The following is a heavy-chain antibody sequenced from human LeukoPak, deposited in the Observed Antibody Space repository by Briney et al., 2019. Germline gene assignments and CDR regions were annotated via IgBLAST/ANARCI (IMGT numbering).Heavy chain of an antibody. J-gene: IGHJ6*04. CDR1: GFTFSTYW. Sequence: SGGSLRLSCAASGFTFSTYWMSWVRQAPGKGLEWVANIKQDGSEKYYVDSVKGRFTISRDNAKNSLYLQMNSLRAEDTAVYYCAELGITMIGGVWGKGTTVTISS. D-gene: IGHD3-10*02. CDR2: IKQDGSEK. CDR3: AELGITMIGGV. V-gene: IGHV3-7*01.